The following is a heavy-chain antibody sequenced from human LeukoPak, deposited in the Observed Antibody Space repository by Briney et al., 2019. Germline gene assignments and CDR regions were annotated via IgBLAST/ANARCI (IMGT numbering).Heavy chain of an antibody. CDR1: GYTFTGYY. V-gene: IGHV1-2*02. J-gene: IGHJ4*02. D-gene: IGHD1-26*01. Sequence: GASVKVSCKASGYTFTGYYMHWVRQAPGQGLEWMGWINPNSGGTNYAQKFQGRVTMTRDTSTSTAYMELSRLRSDDTAVYYCARDHSSGSYAYYFDYWGQGTLVTVSS. CDR3: ARDHSSGSYAYYFDY. CDR2: INPNSGGT.